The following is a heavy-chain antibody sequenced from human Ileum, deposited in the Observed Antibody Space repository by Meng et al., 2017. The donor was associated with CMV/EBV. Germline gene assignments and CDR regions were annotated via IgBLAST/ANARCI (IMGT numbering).Heavy chain of an antibody. D-gene: IGHD1-26*01. CDR2: ISSSSSYI. CDR3: AREGSGSYWEFY. CDR1: GFTFSSYS. Sequence: GGSLRFSCAASGFTFSSYSMNWVRQAPGKGLEWVSSISSSSSYIYYADSVKGRFTISRDNAKNSLYLQMNSLRAEDTAVYYCAREGSGSYWEFYWGQGTLVTVSS. V-gene: IGHV3-21*01. J-gene: IGHJ4*02.